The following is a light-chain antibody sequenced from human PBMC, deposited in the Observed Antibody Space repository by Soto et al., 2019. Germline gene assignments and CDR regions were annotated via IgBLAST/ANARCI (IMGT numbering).Light chain of an antibody. V-gene: IGKV3-15*01. CDR3: QKYNSGPRT. Sequence: EIVMTQSPATLSVSPGERATLSCRASQSVSSNLAWYQQKPGQAPRLLIYGASTRATGIPARFSGSGSGTEFTLTISSLQSEDFAVYYCQKYNSGPRTFGQGTKVDIK. J-gene: IGKJ1*01. CDR2: GAS. CDR1: QSVSSN.